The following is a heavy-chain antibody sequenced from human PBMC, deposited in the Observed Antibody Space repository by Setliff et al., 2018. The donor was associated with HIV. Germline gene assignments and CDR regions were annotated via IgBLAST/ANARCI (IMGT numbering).Heavy chain of an antibody. J-gene: IGHJ6*02. V-gene: IGHV4-34*01. CDR2: INDRGNT. Sequence: SETLSLTCAVYGGSFSGYYWSWIRQPPNTGLEWIGEINDRGNTNYNPSLESRLTISVDTSKNQVSLRLSSVTAADTAVYYCARKQQLRWAWMASSYYYALDVWGPGATVTVSS. CDR1: GGSFSGYY. D-gene: IGHD6-13*01. CDR3: ARKQQLRWAWMASSYYYALDV.